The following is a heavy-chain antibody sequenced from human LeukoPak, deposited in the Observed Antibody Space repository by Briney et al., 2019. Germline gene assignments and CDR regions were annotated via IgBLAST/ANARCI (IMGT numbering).Heavy chain of an antibody. D-gene: IGHD6-13*01. CDR1: GFTFSSYA. Sequence: GGSLRLSCAASGFTFSSYAMSWVRQAPGKGLEWVGRIKSKTDGGTTDYAAPVKGRFTISRDDSKNTLYLQMNSLKTEDTAVYYCTTSYSSRDYFDYWGQGTLVTVSS. J-gene: IGHJ4*02. V-gene: IGHV3-15*01. CDR3: TTSYSSRDYFDY. CDR2: IKSKTDGGTT.